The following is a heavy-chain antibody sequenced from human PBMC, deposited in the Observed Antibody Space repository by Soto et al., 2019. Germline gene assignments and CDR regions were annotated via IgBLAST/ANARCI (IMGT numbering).Heavy chain of an antibody. J-gene: IGHJ4*02. CDR1: GYTFTSYD. Sequence: QVQLVQSGAAVKKPGASVKVSCKASGYTFTSYDINWVRHATGQGLEWMGWMNPKSGNTGYAQKFQGRVTMTRNTTLRTPYLALTRLRSEYTAVCYCARSTNDYGDRHWGQGPRLTVSS. CDR3: ARSTNDYGDRH. D-gene: IGHD4-17*01. V-gene: IGHV1-8*01. CDR2: MNPKSGNT.